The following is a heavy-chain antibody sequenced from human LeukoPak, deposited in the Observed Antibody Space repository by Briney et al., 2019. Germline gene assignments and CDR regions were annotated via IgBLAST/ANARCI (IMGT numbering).Heavy chain of an antibody. J-gene: IGHJ4*02. CDR2: ISYDGSNE. D-gene: IGHD3-22*01. V-gene: IGHV3-30*04. Sequence: GGSLRLSCAASGFTFSSYVMHWVRQAPGKGLEWVAIISYDGSNEYYADSVKGRFTISRDNSKNTLYLQMNSLRAEDTAVYYCASEYPYYDSSWWGQGTLVTVSS. CDR1: GFTFSSYV. CDR3: ASEYPYYDSSW.